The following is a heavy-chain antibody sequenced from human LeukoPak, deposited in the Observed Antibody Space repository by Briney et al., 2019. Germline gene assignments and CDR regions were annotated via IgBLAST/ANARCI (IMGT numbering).Heavy chain of an antibody. D-gene: IGHD6-13*01. CDR2: IYYSVST. CDR1: RGSISNGGYY. CDR3: ARFSVAAAGTGWFDP. Sequence: KPSQTLSLSCTVSRGSISNGGYYWSWISQHPGKGLELIGYIYYSVSTNYNPSLKSRVTISVDTSKHQPSLKLSSVTAADTAVYYCARFSVAAAGTGWFDPWGQGTLVTASA. V-gene: IGHV4-61*08. J-gene: IGHJ5*02.